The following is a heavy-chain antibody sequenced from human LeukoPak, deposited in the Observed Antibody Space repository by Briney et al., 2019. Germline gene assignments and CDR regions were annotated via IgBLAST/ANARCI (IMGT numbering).Heavy chain of an antibody. V-gene: IGHV4-38-2*01. CDR1: GYSISSGYY. CDR3: AVPHKLGDAFDI. CDR2: IYHSGST. D-gene: IGHD1-26*01. Sequence: SETLSLTCAVSGYSISSGYYWGWIRQPPGKGLELIGSIYHSGSTYYNPSLKSRVTISVDTSKNQFSLKLSSVTAADTAVHYCAVPHKLGDAFDIWGQGTMVTVSS. J-gene: IGHJ3*02.